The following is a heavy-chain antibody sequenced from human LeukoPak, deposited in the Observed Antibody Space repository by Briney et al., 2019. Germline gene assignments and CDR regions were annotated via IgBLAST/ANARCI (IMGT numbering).Heavy chain of an antibody. Sequence: GASVKVSCKASGYTFTSYGISWVRQAPGQGLEWMGWISAYNGNTNYAQKLQGRVTMTTDTSTSTAYMELRSLRPDDTAVYYCARDYCSSTSCYTGGFDYWGQGTLVTVSS. V-gene: IGHV1-18*01. CDR1: GYTFTSYG. D-gene: IGHD2-2*02. CDR3: ARDYCSSTSCYTGGFDY. J-gene: IGHJ4*02. CDR2: ISAYNGNT.